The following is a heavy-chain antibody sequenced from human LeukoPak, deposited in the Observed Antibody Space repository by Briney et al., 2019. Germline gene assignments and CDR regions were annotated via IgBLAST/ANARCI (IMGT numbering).Heavy chain of an antibody. V-gene: IGHV3-30*04. J-gene: IGHJ4*02. Sequence: GGSLRLSCAGSGFIFKDYVIHWARQAPGKGLEWVAVISSGSNTRIYANSVEGRFTISRDNSKNTVYLQLSGLRVEDTAVYYCLREGYYDTSGPFSGYFDFWGQGDLVTVSS. D-gene: IGHD3-22*01. CDR1: GFIFKDYV. CDR3: LREGYYDTSGPFSGYFDF. CDR2: ISSGSNTR.